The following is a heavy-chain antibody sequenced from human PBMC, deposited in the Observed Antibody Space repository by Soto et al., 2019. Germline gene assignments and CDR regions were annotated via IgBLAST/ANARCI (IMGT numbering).Heavy chain of an antibody. Sequence: GASVKVSCKASGYTFTSYGISWVRQAPGQGLEWMGWISAYNGNTNYAQKLQGRVTMTTDTSTSTAYMELRSLRSDDTAVYYCAREGWLAHCSGGSCYPKSYYYYGMDVWGQGTTVTVSS. V-gene: IGHV1-18*01. CDR2: ISAYNGNT. J-gene: IGHJ6*02. CDR3: AREGWLAHCSGGSCYPKSYYYYGMDV. D-gene: IGHD2-15*01. CDR1: GYTFTSYG.